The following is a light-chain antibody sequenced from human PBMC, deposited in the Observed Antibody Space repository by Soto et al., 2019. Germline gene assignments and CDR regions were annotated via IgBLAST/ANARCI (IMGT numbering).Light chain of an antibody. CDR1: QSIKSW. CDR3: QQYNTYSWP. Sequence: DIQMTQSPSTLSASVGDRVTITCRASQSIKSWLAWYQQKPGKAPKLLIYEASSLESGVPSRFGGSGSGTEFTLTISSLQPDDFATYYCQQYNTYSWPFGQGTKVDIK. CDR2: EAS. V-gene: IGKV1-5*03. J-gene: IGKJ1*01.